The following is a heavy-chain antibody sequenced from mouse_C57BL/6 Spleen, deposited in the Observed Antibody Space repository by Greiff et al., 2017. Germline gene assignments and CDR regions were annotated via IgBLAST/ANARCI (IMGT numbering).Heavy chain of an antibody. CDR1: GYSFTGYY. CDR2: INPSTGGT. V-gene: IGHV1-42*01. CDR3: ARSRWDEGYFDV. Sequence: VQLQQSGPELVKPGASVKISCKASGYSFTGYYMNWVKQSPEKSLEWIGEINPSTGGTTYNQKFKAKATLTVDESSSTAYMQLKSLTSEDSAVYYCARSRWDEGYFDVWGTGTTVTVSS. J-gene: IGHJ1*03. D-gene: IGHD4-1*01.